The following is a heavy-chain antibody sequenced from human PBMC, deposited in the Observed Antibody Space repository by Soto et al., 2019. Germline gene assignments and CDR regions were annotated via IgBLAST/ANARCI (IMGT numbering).Heavy chain of an antibody. Sequence: VQLVQSGAEVKEPGASVKVSCKASGYTFTSYGLNWVRQAPGQELEWMGWISAYNGNTNYAQKLQGRVTMTKDTSTSTAYMELRSLRSDDTAVYYGARSGSSGYYLDYWGQVTLVTVSS. D-gene: IGHD3-22*01. CDR3: ARSGSSGYYLDY. V-gene: IGHV1-18*01. CDR1: GYTFTSYG. J-gene: IGHJ4*02. CDR2: ISAYNGNT.